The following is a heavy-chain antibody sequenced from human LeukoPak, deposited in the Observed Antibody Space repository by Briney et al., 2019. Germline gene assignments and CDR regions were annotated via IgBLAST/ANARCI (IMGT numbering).Heavy chain of an antibody. Sequence: ASVKVSCKASGYTFTSYGISWVRQAPGQGLEWMGWISAYNGNTNYAQKLQGRVTMTTDISTSTAYMELRSLRSDDTAVYYCARRGIAARQPIGSEDYWGQGTLVTVSS. CDR1: GYTFTSYG. J-gene: IGHJ4*02. CDR3: ARRGIAARQPIGSEDY. D-gene: IGHD6-6*01. V-gene: IGHV1-18*01. CDR2: ISAYNGNT.